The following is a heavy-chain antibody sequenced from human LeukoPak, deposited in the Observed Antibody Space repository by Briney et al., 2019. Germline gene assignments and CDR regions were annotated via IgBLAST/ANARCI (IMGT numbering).Heavy chain of an antibody. D-gene: IGHD6-19*01. CDR3: AKVGWYYLDY. CDR2: ISYDGYNK. Sequence: GGSLRLSCAASGLTFSSYSMHWVRQAPGKGLEWVAVISYDGYNKYYADSVKGRFTISRDNSKNTLYLQMNSLRTEDTAVYYCAKVGWYYLDYWGQGTQVTVSS. CDR1: GLTFSSYS. J-gene: IGHJ4*02. V-gene: IGHV3-30*04.